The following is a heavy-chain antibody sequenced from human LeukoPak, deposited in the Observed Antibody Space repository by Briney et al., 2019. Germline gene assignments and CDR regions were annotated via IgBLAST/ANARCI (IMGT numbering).Heavy chain of an antibody. J-gene: IGHJ4*02. Sequence: ASVKVSCTASGYTFTDHYIHWVRHAPGQGLEWMGWINPNSGGTNYAQKFQGRATMTRDTSISTAYMALSRLTSDDTAVYYCASGGYKLDYWGQGTLVTVSS. CDR2: INPNSGGT. D-gene: IGHD5-18*01. V-gene: IGHV1-2*02. CDR1: GYTFTDHY. CDR3: ASGGYKLDY.